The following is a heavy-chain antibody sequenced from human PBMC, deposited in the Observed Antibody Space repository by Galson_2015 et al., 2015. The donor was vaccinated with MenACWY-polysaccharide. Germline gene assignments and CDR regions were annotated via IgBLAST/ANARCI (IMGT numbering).Heavy chain of an antibody. D-gene: IGHD3-10*01. CDR3: VGPLGRGGTGAYGMDA. CDR1: GLTFSNNW. V-gene: IGHV3-74*01. J-gene: IGHJ6*02. Sequence: SLSVPCAASGLTFSNNWIPWVRQAPGKGLVWVSSINSDASSTAYADSVKGRFTISRDNAKNTLYLQMNSLRVEDTAVYYCVGPLGRGGTGAYGMDAWGQGTTVTVSS. CDR2: INSDASST.